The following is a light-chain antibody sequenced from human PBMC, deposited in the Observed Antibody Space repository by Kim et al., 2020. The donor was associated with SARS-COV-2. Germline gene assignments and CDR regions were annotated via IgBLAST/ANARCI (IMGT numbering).Light chain of an antibody. V-gene: IGLV6-57*03. CDR2: EDH. Sequence: GKTGTISCPRSSGSIASSYVQWFQQRPASAPTTVIYEDHHRPSGVPDRFSGSTDRSSNSASLTISGLEFEDEADYYCQSYDNTNWVLGGGTKLTVL. CDR1: SGSIASSY. J-gene: IGLJ3*02. CDR3: QSYDNTNWV.